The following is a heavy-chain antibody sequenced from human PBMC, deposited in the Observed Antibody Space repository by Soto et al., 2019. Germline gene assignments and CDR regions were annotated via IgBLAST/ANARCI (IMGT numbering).Heavy chain of an antibody. D-gene: IGHD2-2*02. CDR3: ARDCSSTNCYIPDY. CDR1: GFSISSAYY. CDR2: ISHTGST. J-gene: IGHJ4*02. Sequence: SGTPSLTCTVYGFSISSAYYWVWIRQPPGKGLEWIGSISHTGSTYYNPSLKSRVTISVDTSKNQFSLRLRSVTAADTAVYYCARDCSSTNCYIPDYWGQGALVTVSS. V-gene: IGHV4-38-2*02.